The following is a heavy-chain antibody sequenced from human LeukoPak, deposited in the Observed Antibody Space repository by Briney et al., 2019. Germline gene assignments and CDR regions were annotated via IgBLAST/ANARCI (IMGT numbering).Heavy chain of an antibody. CDR3: AKDSEGADIVIVPAAF. D-gene: IGHD2-2*01. J-gene: IGHJ4*02. V-gene: IGHV3-23*01. Sequence: PGGSLRLSCAASGFTFSSYAMSWVRQAPGKGLEWVSAISGSGGSTYYADSVKGRFTISRDNSKNTLYLQMNSLRAEDTAVYCCAKDSEGADIVIVPAAFGGQGTLVTVSS. CDR2: ISGSGGST. CDR1: GFTFSSYA.